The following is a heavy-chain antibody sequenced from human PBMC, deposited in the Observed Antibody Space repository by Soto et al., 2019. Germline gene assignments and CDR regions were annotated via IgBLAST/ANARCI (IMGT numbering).Heavy chain of an antibody. CDR2: INPNSGGT. D-gene: IGHD3-10*01. J-gene: IGHJ6*04. CDR3: ASPSGSTYGKILLYGMDV. V-gene: IGHV1-2*02. Sequence: ASVNVSCTASGSTFTGYYMHWVRQAPGQGLEWMGWINPNSGGTNYAQKFQGRVTMTRDTSISTAYMELSRLRSDDTAVYYCASPSGSTYGKILLYGMDVWGKGTTFTVSS. CDR1: GSTFTGYY.